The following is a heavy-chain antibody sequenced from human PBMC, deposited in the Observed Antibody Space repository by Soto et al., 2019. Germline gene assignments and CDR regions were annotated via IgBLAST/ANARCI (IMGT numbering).Heavy chain of an antibody. CDR2: TYYRSRWYN. CDR3: AREYCSGGSCYYGFVDY. D-gene: IGHD2-15*01. CDR1: GDSVSSNSAA. Sequence: PSQTLSLTCAISGDSVSSNSAAWNWIRQSPSRGLEWLGRTYYRSRWYNDYAVSVKSRITINPDTSKNQFSLQLNSVTPEDTAVYYCAREYCSGGSCYYGFVDYWGQGTLVTVSS. V-gene: IGHV6-1*01. J-gene: IGHJ4*02.